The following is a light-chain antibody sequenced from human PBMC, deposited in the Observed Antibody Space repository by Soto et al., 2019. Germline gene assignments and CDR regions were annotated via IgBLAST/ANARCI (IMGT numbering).Light chain of an antibody. CDR1: HRDIGFYNL. CDR3: KSYAGNDNWV. V-gene: IGLV2-8*01. Sequence: QSVLTQPPSASGSPGQSVTISCTGAHRDIGFYNLVSWFQQHPGKAPKLILYEVSQRPSGVPDRFSGSKSGNTASLTVSGLQADDDADYYCKSYAGNDNWVFGGGTKVTVL. CDR2: EVS. J-gene: IGLJ3*02.